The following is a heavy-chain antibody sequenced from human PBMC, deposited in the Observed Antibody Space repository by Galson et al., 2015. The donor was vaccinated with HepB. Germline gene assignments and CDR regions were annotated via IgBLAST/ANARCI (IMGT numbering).Heavy chain of an antibody. J-gene: IGHJ4*02. Sequence: ETLSLTCSVSGGSISSSYYWAWIRQPPGKGLEWIGRIHYSGSTSYNPSLKSRVTISVDTSKNQFSLKLSSVTAADTAVYYCARQVTGTREFDYWGQGTLVTVPS. V-gene: IGHV4-39*01. CDR3: ARQVTGTREFDY. CDR1: GGSISSSYY. D-gene: IGHD1-7*01. CDR2: IHYSGST.